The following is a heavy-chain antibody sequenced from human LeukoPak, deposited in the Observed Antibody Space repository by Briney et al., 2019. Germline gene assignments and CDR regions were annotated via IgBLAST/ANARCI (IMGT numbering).Heavy chain of an antibody. V-gene: IGHV4-34*01. D-gene: IGHD7-27*01. CDR3: ARDRNWGRGYFDL. CDR1: GGFISSYY. Sequence: SETLSLTCTVFGGFISSYYWSWIRQPPGKRLEWVGESNDSGGTNYNPSLKSRVTISADKSKNQVSLKLTSVTAADTAVYYCARDRNWGRGYFDLWGRGTLVIVSS. CDR2: SNDSGGT. J-gene: IGHJ2*01.